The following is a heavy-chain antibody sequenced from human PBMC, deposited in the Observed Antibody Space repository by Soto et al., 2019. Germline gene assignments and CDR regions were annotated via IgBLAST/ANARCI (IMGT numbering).Heavy chain of an antibody. V-gene: IGHV3-30*18. D-gene: IGHD2-21*01. J-gene: IGHJ4*02. CDR2: ISYDGSNK. Sequence: QVQLVESGGGVVQPGRSLRLSCAASVFTFSSYGMHWVRQAPGKGLEWVAVISYDGSNKYYADSVKGRFTISRDNSKNSLYLQRNSLRAEDTAVYYCAKEGDCYDSPGTSGGYCGQGTLVTVSS. CDR3: AKEGDCYDSPGTSGGY. CDR1: VFTFSSYG.